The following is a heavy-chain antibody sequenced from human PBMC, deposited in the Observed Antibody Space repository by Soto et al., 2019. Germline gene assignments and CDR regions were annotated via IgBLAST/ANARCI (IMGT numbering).Heavy chain of an antibody. V-gene: IGHV1-69*13. Sequence: ASVKVSCKASGGTFSSYAISWVRQAPGQGLERMGRIIPIFGTANYAQKFQGRVTITADESTSTAYMELSSLRSEDTAVYYCARSGYSYGYLAVDYWGQGTLVTVSS. D-gene: IGHD5-18*01. CDR2: IIPIFGTA. J-gene: IGHJ4*02. CDR3: ARSGYSYGYLAVDY. CDR1: GGTFSSYA.